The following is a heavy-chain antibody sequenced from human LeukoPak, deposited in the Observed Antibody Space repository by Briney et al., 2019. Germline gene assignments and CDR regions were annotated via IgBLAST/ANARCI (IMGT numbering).Heavy chain of an antibody. CDR2: ISYDGSNK. V-gene: IGHV3-30*04. J-gene: IGHJ5*02. CDR1: GFTFSSYA. Sequence: GGSLRLSCAASGFTFSSYAMHWVRQAPGKGLEWVAVISYDGSNKYYADSVKGRFTISRDNSKNTLYLQMNSLRAEDTAVYYCARDRGDFDWSEGWFDPWGQGTLVTVSS. CDR3: ARDRGDFDWSEGWFDP. D-gene: IGHD3-9*01.